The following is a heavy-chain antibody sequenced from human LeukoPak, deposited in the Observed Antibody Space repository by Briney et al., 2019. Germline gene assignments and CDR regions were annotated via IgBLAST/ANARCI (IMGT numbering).Heavy chain of an antibody. D-gene: IGHD3-9*01. CDR2: ISYDGSNK. V-gene: IGHV3-30-3*01. CDR1: GFTFSSYA. J-gene: IGHJ1*01. CDR3: AREASTRYLDWLLDPLEYFQH. Sequence: GRSLRLSCAASGFTFSSYAMHWVRQAPGKWLEWEAVISYDGSNKYYADSVKGRFTISRDNSTTTLYQQMNSLRAEDTAVYYCAREASTRYLDWLLDPLEYFQHWGQGTLVTVSS.